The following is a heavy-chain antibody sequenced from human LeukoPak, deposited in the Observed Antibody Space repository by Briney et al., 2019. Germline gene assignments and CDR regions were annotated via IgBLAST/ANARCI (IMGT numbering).Heavy chain of an antibody. J-gene: IGHJ6*02. CDR2: ISGSGGST. D-gene: IGHD4-17*01. CDR3: AKDDYGDYYYYGMDV. Sequence: GGSLRLSCAASGFTFSSYAMSWVRQAPGKGLEWVSAISGSGGSTYYADSVKGRFTISRDNSKNTLYLQMNSLRAEDMAVYYCAKDDYGDYYYYGMDVWGQGTTVTVSS. V-gene: IGHV3-23*01. CDR1: GFTFSSYA.